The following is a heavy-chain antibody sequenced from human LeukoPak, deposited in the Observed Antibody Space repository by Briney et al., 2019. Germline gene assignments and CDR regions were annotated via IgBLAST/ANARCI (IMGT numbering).Heavy chain of an antibody. CDR3: TTVGRYDFWSGIDY. D-gene: IGHD3-3*01. J-gene: IGHJ4*02. Sequence: PGGSLRLSCAASGFTFSNAWMSWVRQAPGKGLEWVGRIKSKTDGVTTDYAATVKGRFTISRDDSKNTLYLQMNSLKTEDTAVYYCTTVGRYDFWSGIDYWGQGTLVTVSS. CDR2: IKSKTDGVTT. CDR1: GFTFSNAW. V-gene: IGHV3-15*01.